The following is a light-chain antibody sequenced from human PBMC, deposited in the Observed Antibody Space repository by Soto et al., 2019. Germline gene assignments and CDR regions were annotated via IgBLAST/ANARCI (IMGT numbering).Light chain of an antibody. Sequence: DLQMTQSPSSVSASVGDTVTITCRASQAVSTWLAWYQQKPGGAPKLLIYAASTLQSGVPSRFSGSGSGTDFTLTIRSLQPEDFATYYCQQGASFPRTFGGGTKVEIK. CDR1: QAVSTW. CDR3: QQGASFPRT. J-gene: IGKJ4*01. CDR2: AAS. V-gene: IGKV1-12*01.